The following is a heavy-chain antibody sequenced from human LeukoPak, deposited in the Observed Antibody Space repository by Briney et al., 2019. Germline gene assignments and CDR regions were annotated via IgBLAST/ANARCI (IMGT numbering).Heavy chain of an antibody. CDR3: AREVIEPSATDAFDI. V-gene: IGHV4-31*03. J-gene: IGHJ3*02. Sequence: SETLSLTCTVSGDFFTSNNYFWSWVRQHPGEGLEWIGYIKARGNAYYNPSLESRVTISIDASRKQFSLNLNSVTAADTAVYFCAREVIEPSATDAFDIWGQGTMVTVSS. D-gene: IGHD2-2*01. CDR2: IKARGNA. CDR1: GDFFTSNNYF.